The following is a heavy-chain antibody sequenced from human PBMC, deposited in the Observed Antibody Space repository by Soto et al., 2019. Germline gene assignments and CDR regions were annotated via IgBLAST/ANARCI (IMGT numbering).Heavy chain of an antibody. CDR3: AREGSYSAYNFAHGIQLWSFDF. CDR2: IFSSGST. Sequence: SAILSLTCTVSGGSINTFYWSWVRQPAGEGLEWIGRIFSSGSTSFILSLECRVAMSVDTSKNHFSLNLSSVTAADMAVYYCAREGSYSAYNFAHGIQLWSFDFWGQGALVTVSS. CDR1: GGSINTFY. D-gene: IGHD5-12*01. J-gene: IGHJ4*02. V-gene: IGHV4-4*07.